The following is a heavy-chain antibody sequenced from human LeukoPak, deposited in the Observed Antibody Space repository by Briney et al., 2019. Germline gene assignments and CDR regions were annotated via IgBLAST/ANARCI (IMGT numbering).Heavy chain of an antibody. V-gene: IGHV1-18*01. Sequence: ASVKVSCKASGYTFTSYGISWVRQAPGQGLEWRGWISAYNGNTNYAQKLQGRVTMTTDTSTSTAYMELRSLRSDDTAVYYCARDLATSYDFWSGPPRGTFDYWGQGTLVTVSS. D-gene: IGHD3-3*01. CDR3: ARDLATSYDFWSGPPRGTFDY. J-gene: IGHJ4*02. CDR2: ISAYNGNT. CDR1: GYTFTSYG.